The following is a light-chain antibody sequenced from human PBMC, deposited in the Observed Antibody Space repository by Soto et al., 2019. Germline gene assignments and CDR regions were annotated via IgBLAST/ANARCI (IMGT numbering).Light chain of an antibody. CDR1: QDIGIY. CDR2: TAS. J-gene: IGKJ1*01. CDR3: QINVGAPRT. Sequence: DIQMTQSPSSLSASVGDRVTITCRASQDIGIYLAWYQQKSGRVPKLLIYTASTLQSGVPSRFSGSGSGTDFTLTISSLQPEDVATYFCQINVGAPRTFGQGTKVE. V-gene: IGKV1-27*01.